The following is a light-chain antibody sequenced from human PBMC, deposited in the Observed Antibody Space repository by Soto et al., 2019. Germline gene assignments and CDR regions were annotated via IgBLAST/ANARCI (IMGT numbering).Light chain of an antibody. V-gene: IGKV1-39*01. Sequence: DIQMTQSPSSLSASVGDRVTITCRASQSISNYLNWYQQKPGKAPRVLIYAASSLQGGVPSRFSGSGSGTDFTLTISSLQPEDFATYYCQQSYSTPRTFGQGTKVDIK. J-gene: IGKJ1*01. CDR2: AAS. CDR3: QQSYSTPRT. CDR1: QSISNY.